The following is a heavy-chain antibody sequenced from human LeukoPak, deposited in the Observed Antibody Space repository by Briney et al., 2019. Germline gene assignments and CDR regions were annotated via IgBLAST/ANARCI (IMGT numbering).Heavy chain of an antibody. D-gene: IGHD1-26*01. CDR1: GFTFDDYA. CDR2: ISLNSGSI. J-gene: IGHJ3*02. CDR3: AKDTLPGDSGSYPDAFDI. V-gene: IGHV3-9*03. Sequence: PGGSLRLSCAASGFTFDDYAMHWVRQVPGKGLEWVSGISLNSGSIGYADSVKGRFTISRDNAKNSLYLQMNSLRAEDMALYYCAKDTLPGDSGSYPDAFDIWGHGTMVTVSS.